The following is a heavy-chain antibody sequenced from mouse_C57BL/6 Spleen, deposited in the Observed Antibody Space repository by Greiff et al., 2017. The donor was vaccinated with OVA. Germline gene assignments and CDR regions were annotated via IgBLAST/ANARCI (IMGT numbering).Heavy chain of an antibody. CDR3: ARSSPDYDSNYWYFDV. CDR2: IDPSDSET. J-gene: IGHJ1*03. CDR1: GYTFTSYW. V-gene: IGHV1-52*01. D-gene: IGHD1-1*01. Sequence: QVQLKQPGAELVRPGSSVKLSCKASGYTFTSYWMHWVKQRPIQGLEWIGNIDPSDSETHYNQKFKNKATLTVDKSSSTAYMQLSSLTSEDSAVYYCARSSPDYDSNYWYFDVWGTGTTVTVSS.